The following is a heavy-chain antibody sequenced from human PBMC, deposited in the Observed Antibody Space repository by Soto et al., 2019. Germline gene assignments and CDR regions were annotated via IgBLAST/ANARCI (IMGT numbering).Heavy chain of an antibody. CDR1: GFTFSSYE. CDR2: ISSSGSSI. CDR3: ARDTWAGGGSLPFDY. Sequence: EVQLVESGGGLVQPGGSLRLSCAASGFTFSSYEMNWVRQAPGKGLEWVSYISSSGSSIYYADSVKGRFTISRDNAKNSVYLQMNSLRGEDTAVYYCARDTWAGGGSLPFDYWGQGTLVTVSS. D-gene: IGHD2-15*01. J-gene: IGHJ4*02. V-gene: IGHV3-48*03.